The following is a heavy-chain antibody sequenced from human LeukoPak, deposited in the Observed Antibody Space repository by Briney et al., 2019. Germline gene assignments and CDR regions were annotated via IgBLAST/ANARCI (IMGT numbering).Heavy chain of an antibody. CDR2: IYSSGST. CDR1: SGSINSGSYY. J-gene: IGHJ5*02. Sequence: PSETLSLTCTVSSGSINSGSYYWNWIRQPAGKGLEWIGRIYSSGSTNYNPSLKSRVTISVDTSKNQFSLNLTSVTAADTAVYYCARFTPQGYGWGGYNRFDPWGQGTLVTVSS. V-gene: IGHV4-61*02. D-gene: IGHD3-16*01. CDR3: ARFTPQGYGWGGYNRFDP.